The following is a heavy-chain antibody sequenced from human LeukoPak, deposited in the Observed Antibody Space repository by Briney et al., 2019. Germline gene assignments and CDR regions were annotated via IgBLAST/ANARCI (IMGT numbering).Heavy chain of an antibody. CDR1: GYTFTSYD. J-gene: IGHJ3*02. CDR2: MNPNSGNT. V-gene: IGHV1-8*02. D-gene: IGHD6-13*01. CDR3: ATDSSSYSDAFDI. Sequence: ASVKVSCKASGYTFTSYDINWVRQATGQGLEWMGWMNPNSGNTGYAQKFQGRVTMTEDTSTDTAYMELSSLRSEDTAVYYCATDSSSYSDAFDIWGQGTMVTVSS.